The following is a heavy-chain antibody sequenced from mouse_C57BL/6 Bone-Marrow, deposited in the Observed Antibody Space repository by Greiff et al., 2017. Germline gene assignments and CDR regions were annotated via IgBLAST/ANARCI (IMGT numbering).Heavy chain of an antibody. CDR2: INPSSGYT. CDR1: GYTFTCYW. Sequence: QVQLKESGAELAKPGASVKLSCKASGYTFTCYWMHWVKQRPGQGLEWIGYINPSSGYTKYNQKFKDKATLTADKSSSTAYMHLSSLTSQDSAVYYCARGKLLRSYFDYWGQGTTLTVAS. D-gene: IGHD1-1*01. V-gene: IGHV1-7*01. J-gene: IGHJ2*01. CDR3: ARGKLLRSYFDY.